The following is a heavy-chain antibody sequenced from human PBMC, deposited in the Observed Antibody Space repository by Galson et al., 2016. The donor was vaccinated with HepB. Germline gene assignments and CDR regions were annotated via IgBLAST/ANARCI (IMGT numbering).Heavy chain of an antibody. CDR3: ARVMDSYSYMGV. D-gene: IGHD3-16*01. Sequence: SVKVSCKVSGGTFSGYSISWVRQAPGQGLQWMGGITPLFDTPTYSQKFQGRVTITADKSTTTAYMELSSLKSEDTAVYYCARVMDSYSYMGVWGKGTTVTVSS. V-gene: IGHV1-69*06. J-gene: IGHJ6*03. CDR2: ITPLFDTP. CDR1: GGTFSGYS.